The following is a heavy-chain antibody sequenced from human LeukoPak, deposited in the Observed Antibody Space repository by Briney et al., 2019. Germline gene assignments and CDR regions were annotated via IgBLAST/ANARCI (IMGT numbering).Heavy chain of an antibody. CDR3: AKDLTAAAGTAVPFDY. D-gene: IGHD6-13*01. J-gene: IGHJ4*02. CDR1: GFTVSYNY. CDR2: IYSVGTT. V-gene: IGHV3-66*01. Sequence: GGCHRLSCAASGFTVSYNYMSWVRQAPGKGLEWVSLIYSVGTTAYADSVKGRFTVSRDNSKNTLYLQMNSLRAEDTAVYYCAKDLTAAAGTAVPFDYWGQGNLVALSS.